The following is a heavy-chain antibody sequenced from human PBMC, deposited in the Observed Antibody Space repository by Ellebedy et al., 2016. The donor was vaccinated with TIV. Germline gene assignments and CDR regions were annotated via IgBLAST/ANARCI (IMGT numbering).Heavy chain of an antibody. Sequence: PGGSLRLSCKGSGYSFTSYWIGWVRQMPGKGLEWMGIIYPGDSDTRYSPSFQGQVTISADKSISTAYLQWSSLKASDTAMYYCARQSIAAAGLSDWFDPWGQGTLVTVSS. D-gene: IGHD6-13*01. J-gene: IGHJ5*02. CDR2: IYPGDSDT. CDR3: ARQSIAAAGLSDWFDP. CDR1: GYSFTSYW. V-gene: IGHV5-51*01.